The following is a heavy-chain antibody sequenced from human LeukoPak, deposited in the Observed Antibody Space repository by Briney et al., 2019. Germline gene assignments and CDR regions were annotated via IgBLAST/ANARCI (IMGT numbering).Heavy chain of an antibody. CDR3: AREKLYYDFWSGYLDDAFDI. Sequence: SETLSLTCTVSGGSISSGSYYWGWIRQPPGKGLEWIGSIYYSGSTYYNPSLKSRVTISVDTSKNQFSLKLSSVTAADTAVYYCAREKLYYDFWSGYLDDAFDIWGQGTMVTVSS. J-gene: IGHJ3*02. CDR2: IYYSGST. V-gene: IGHV4-39*07. CDR1: GGSISSGSYY. D-gene: IGHD3-3*01.